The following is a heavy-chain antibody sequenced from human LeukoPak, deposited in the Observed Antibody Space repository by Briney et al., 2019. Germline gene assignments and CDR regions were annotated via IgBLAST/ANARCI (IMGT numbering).Heavy chain of an antibody. CDR1: GGSFSGYY. Sequence: PSETLSLTCAVYGGSFSGYYWSWIRQPPGKGLEWIGEINHSGSTNYNPSLKSRVTISVDTSKNQFSLKLSSVTAADTAVYYCARGSQWLAKYYGMDVWDQGTTVTVSS. D-gene: IGHD6-19*01. J-gene: IGHJ6*02. CDR3: ARGSQWLAKYYGMDV. CDR2: INHSGST. V-gene: IGHV4-34*01.